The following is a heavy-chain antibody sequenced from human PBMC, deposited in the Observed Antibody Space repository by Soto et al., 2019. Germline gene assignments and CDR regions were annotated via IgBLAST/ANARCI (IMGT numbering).Heavy chain of an antibody. CDR3: ARGTKCSSTSCWGWDFLGYYYGMDG. CDR2: IYYSGST. Sequence: TLSLTCTVSGGSISSGDFYWSWIRQPPGKGLELIGNIYYSGSTYYNPSLRSRAIMSVDTSQNQFSLKLSSVTAADTAVYYCARGTKCSSTSCWGWDFLGYYYGMDGWGQGTTVTVSS. CDR1: GGSISSGDFY. J-gene: IGHJ6*02. V-gene: IGHV4-30-4*01. D-gene: IGHD2-2*01.